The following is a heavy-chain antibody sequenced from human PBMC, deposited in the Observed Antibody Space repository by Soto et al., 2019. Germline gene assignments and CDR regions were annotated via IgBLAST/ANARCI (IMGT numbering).Heavy chain of an antibody. V-gene: IGHV4-34*01. J-gene: IGHJ4*02. Sequence: QVQLQQWGAGLLKPSETLSLTCAVYGGSFSGYYWSWIRQPPGKGLEWIGEINHSGSTNYNPSLKSRVTISVDTTKNQFSLKLSSVTGADTAVYYCARRATRLVVPRLNYYDYRGQGTLVTVSS. CDR2: INHSGST. CDR1: GGSFSGYY. D-gene: IGHD2-2*01. CDR3: ARRATRLVVPRLNYYDY.